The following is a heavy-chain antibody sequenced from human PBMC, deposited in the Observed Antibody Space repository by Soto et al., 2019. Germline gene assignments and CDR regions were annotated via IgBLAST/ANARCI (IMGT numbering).Heavy chain of an antibody. CDR2: ISGSGGST. D-gene: IGHD3-9*01. Sequence: EVQLLESGGGLVQPGGSLRLSCAASGFTFSSYAMSWVRQAPGKGLEWVSAISGSGGSTYYADSVKGRFTISRDNSKNTLYLQMNSLRAEDTAVYYCAKVHILTGYYEIYFDYWGQGTLVTVSS. CDR3: AKVHILTGYYEIYFDY. V-gene: IGHV3-23*01. J-gene: IGHJ4*02. CDR1: GFTFSSYA.